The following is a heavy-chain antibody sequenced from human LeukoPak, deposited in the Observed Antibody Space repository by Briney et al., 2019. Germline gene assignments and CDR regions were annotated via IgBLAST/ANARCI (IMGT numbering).Heavy chain of an antibody. J-gene: IGHJ5*02. CDR3: ARSVEAVAGMYNWFDP. Sequence: SVKVSCKASGGTFSSHAISWVRQAPGQGVEWMGGIIAICGTANYAQKFQGRVTITTDESTSTAYMELSSLRSEDTAVYYCARSVEAVAGMYNWFDPWGQGTLVTVSS. CDR1: GGTFSSHA. V-gene: IGHV1-69*05. CDR2: IIAICGTA. D-gene: IGHD6-19*01.